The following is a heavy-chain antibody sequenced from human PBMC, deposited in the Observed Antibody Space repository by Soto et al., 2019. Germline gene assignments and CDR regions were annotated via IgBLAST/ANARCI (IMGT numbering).Heavy chain of an antibody. CDR2: IRGSGDRT. D-gene: IGHD1-1*01. V-gene: IGHV3-23*01. Sequence: EVQLLESGGGLVQPGGSLRLSCAASGFTFSSYAMSWVRQAPGKGLEWVSVIRGSGDRTYYADSVKGRFTISRDNSKNTLYMQMNTLSAEDKAVYYCAKQQGPGTPYYYAMDVWGQGTTVTVSS. CDR1: GFTFSSYA. CDR3: AKQQGPGTPYYYAMDV. J-gene: IGHJ6*02.